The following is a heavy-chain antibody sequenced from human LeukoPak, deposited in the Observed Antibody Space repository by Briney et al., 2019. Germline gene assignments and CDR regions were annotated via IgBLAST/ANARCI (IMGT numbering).Heavy chain of an antibody. CDR1: GGSISSSSYY. CDR2: IYYSGST. CDR3: ARQVPAADTYKWFDP. J-gene: IGHJ5*02. D-gene: IGHD2-2*01. Sequence: KPSETLSLTCTVSGGSISSSSYYWGWIRQPPGKGLEWIGSIYYSGSTYYNPSLKSRVTISVDTSKNQFSLKLSSVTAADTAVYYCARQVPAADTYKWFDPWGQGTLVTVSS. V-gene: IGHV4-39*01.